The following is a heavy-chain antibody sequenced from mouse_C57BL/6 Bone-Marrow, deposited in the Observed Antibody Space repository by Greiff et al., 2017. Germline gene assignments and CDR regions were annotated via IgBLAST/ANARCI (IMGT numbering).Heavy chain of an antibody. J-gene: IGHJ3*01. V-gene: IGHV5-12*01. D-gene: IGHD3-2*02. CDR2: ISNGGGST. CDR1: GFTFSDYY. CDR3: ARRTAQATSFAY. Sequence: EVKLMESGGGLVQPGGSLKLSCAASGFTFSDYYMYWVRQTPEKRLEWVAYISNGGGSTYYPDTVKGRFTISRDNAKNTPYLQMSRLKSEDTAMYYCARRTAQATSFAYWGQGTLVTVSA.